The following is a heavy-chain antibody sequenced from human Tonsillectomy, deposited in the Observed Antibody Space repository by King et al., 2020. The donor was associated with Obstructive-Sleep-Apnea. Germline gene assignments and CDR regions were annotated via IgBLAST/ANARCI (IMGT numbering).Heavy chain of an antibody. D-gene: IGHD4-17*01. CDR3: ARVRVAHGDFPL. CDR1: GFHFSGYA. J-gene: IGHJ2*01. V-gene: IGHV3-30*04. CDR2: ISFDGSNG. Sequence: VQLVESGGGVVQPGRSLRLSCAASGFHFSGYALHWVRQAPGKGLEWVAGISFDGSNGKYADSVKGRFIISRDNSKYTLDLQMNSLRAEDTALYYCARVRVAHGDFPLWGRGTLVTVSS.